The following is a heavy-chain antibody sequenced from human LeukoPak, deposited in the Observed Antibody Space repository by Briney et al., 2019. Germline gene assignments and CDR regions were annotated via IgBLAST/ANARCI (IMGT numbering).Heavy chain of an antibody. J-gene: IGHJ3*02. CDR3: AREPSVLGAFDI. CDR1: GFTVSSNY. CDR2: IYSGGST. Sequence: VGSLRLSCAASGFTVSSNYMSWVRQAPGKGLEWVSIIYSGGSTYYADSVKGRFTISRDNSKNTLYLQMNSLRAEDTAVYYCAREPSVLGAFDIWGQGTMVTVSS. D-gene: IGHD6-6*01. V-gene: IGHV3-53*01.